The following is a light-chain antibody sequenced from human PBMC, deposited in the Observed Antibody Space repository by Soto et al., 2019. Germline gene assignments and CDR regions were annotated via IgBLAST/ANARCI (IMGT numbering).Light chain of an antibody. CDR3: SSSAGVYQYLG. CDR1: SSDIGGYNS. J-gene: IGLJ3*02. V-gene: IGLV2-8*01. Sequence: QSALTQPPSASGSPGQSVTISCTGTSSDIGGYNSVSWYQQHTGKAPRLMIYEVNKRPSGVPDRFSGSKSGYTASLTVSGLQTEDEAVYYCSSSAGVYQYLGFGGGTKLTDL. CDR2: EVN.